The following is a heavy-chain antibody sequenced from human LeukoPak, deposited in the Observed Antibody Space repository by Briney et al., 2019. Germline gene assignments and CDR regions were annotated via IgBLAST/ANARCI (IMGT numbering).Heavy chain of an antibody. Sequence: PSETLSLTCTVSGDSISSYYWSWIRQPPGKGLEWIGYIYYSGSTNYNPSLKSRVTISVNTSKNQFSLKLSSVTAADTAVYYCVRLVGGDIDYWGQGTLVTVSS. D-gene: IGHD5-12*01. CDR3: VRLVGGDIDY. CDR2: IYYSGST. J-gene: IGHJ4*02. V-gene: IGHV4-59*01. CDR1: GDSISSYY.